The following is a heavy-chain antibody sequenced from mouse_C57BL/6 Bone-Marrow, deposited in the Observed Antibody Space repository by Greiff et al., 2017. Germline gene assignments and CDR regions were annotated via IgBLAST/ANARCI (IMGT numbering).Heavy chain of an antibody. CDR3: ARAIYCFDY. CDR2: IYPRSGNT. Sequence: QVQLQESGAELARPGASVKLSCKASGYTFTSYGISWVKQRTGQGLEWIGEIYPRSGNTYYNEKFQGKATLTADKSSSTAYMALRSLTSEDSAVYFCARAIYCFDYWGQGTTRTVSS. J-gene: IGHJ2*01. CDR1: GYTFTSYG. V-gene: IGHV1-81*01.